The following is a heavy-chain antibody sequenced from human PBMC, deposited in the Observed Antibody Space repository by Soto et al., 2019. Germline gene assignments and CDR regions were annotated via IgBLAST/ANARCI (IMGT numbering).Heavy chain of an antibody. J-gene: IGHJ6*02. CDR3: ARGLLITSYGLDV. V-gene: IGHV5-51*01. CDR2: IYPNDSET. Sequence: EVQLVQSGAEVIQPGESLKISCQGFGYKFTNYWIAWVRQMPGKGLEWMGIIYPNDSETRYSPSFQGQVTISTDKSISTAYLQWSSLEVSDTATYYCARGLLITSYGLDVWGQGTTVTVSS. D-gene: IGHD3-10*01. CDR1: GYKFTNYW.